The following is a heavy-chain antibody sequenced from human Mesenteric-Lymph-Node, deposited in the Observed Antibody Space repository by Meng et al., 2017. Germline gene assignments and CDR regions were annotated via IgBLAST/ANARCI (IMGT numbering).Heavy chain of an antibody. V-gene: IGHV3-48*04. Sequence: GGSLRLSCAASGFTFNTYAMSWVRQAPGKGLEWVSYISSSGSTIYYADSVKGRFTISRDNAKNSLYLQMNSLRAEDTAVYYCARFTAVAGTTGDYWGQGTLVTVSS. D-gene: IGHD6-19*01. J-gene: IGHJ4*02. CDR1: GFTFNTYA. CDR2: ISSSGSTI. CDR3: ARFTAVAGTTGDY.